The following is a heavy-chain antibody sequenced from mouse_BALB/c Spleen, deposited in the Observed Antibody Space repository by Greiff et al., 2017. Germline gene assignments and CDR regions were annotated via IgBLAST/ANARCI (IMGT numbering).Heavy chain of an antibody. J-gene: IGHJ3*01. Sequence: VQLKESGTVLARPGASVKMSCKASGYTFTSYWMHWVKQRPGQGLEWIGAIYPGNSDTSYNQKFKGKAKLTAGTSTSTAYMELSSLTNEDSAVYCCTRGGDGSPRFAYWGQGTLVTVSA. CDR1: GYTFTSYW. D-gene: IGHD1-1*01. CDR3: TRGGDGSPRFAY. CDR2: IYPGNSDT. V-gene: IGHV1-5*01.